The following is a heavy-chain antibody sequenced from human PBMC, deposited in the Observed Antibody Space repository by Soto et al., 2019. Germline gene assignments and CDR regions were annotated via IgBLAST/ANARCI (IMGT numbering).Heavy chain of an antibody. V-gene: IGHV3-23*01. J-gene: IGHJ4*02. CDR2: ISANGGRT. CDR1: GFTFSSYA. D-gene: IGHD1-20*01. Sequence: EVQLLESGGGLVQPGGSLRLSCGASGFTFSSYAMSWVRQAPGKAPEWVSGISANGGRTDYADSVRGRFTMSRDNSKNTVYFQMNSLRAEDTAVYYCAQDPRISGIDYWGQGTLVTVSS. CDR3: AQDPRISGIDY.